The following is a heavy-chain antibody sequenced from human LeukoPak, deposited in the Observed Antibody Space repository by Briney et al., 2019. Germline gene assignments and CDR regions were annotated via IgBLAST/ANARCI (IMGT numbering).Heavy chain of an antibody. CDR1: GFSFSAYW. J-gene: IGHJ4*02. V-gene: IGHV3-7*01. D-gene: IGHD1-26*01. CDR2: INPAGTET. Sequence: GGSLRLSCAASGFSFSAYWMTWVRQAPGTGLEWVANINPAGTETYYVDPVKGRFTTSRDNAKNLLYLQMNSLRAEDTAVYYCARVEWELLLDYWGQGTLVTVSS. CDR3: ARVEWELLLDY.